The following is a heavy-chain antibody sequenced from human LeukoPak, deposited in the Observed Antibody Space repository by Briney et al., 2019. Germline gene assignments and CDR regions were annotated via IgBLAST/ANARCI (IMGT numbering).Heavy chain of an antibody. J-gene: IGHJ1*01. D-gene: IGHD2-21*02. CDR1: GGTFSSYA. Sequence: SVKVSCKASGGTFSSYAISWVRQAPGQGLEWMGRIIPIFGTANYAQKFQGRVTITTDEPTSTAYMELSSLRSEDTAVYYCARGRVGVTDLTASEYFQHWGQGTLVTVSS. V-gene: IGHV1-69*05. CDR2: IIPIFGTA. CDR3: ARGRVGVTDLTASEYFQH.